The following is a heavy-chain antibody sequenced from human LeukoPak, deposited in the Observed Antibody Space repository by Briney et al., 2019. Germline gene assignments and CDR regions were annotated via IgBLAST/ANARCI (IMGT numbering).Heavy chain of an antibody. J-gene: IGHJ5*02. Sequence: SETLSLTCAVYGGSFSGYYWSWIRQPPGKGLEWIGEINHSGSTNHNPSLKSRVTISVDTSKNQFSLKLSSVTAADTAVYYCARFFHDYGAVNWFDPWGQGTLVTVSS. CDR3: ARFFHDYGAVNWFDP. V-gene: IGHV4-34*01. D-gene: IGHD4-17*01. CDR2: INHSGST. CDR1: GGSFSGYY.